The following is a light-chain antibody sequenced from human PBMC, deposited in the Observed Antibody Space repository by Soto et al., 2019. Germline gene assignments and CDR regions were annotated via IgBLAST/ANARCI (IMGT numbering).Light chain of an antibody. CDR3: QQYNNWPRT. Sequence: EIVMTQSPATLSVSPGERATLSCRASQSVSSNLAWYQQKPGQAPRLLLYGVSTRATGIPARFSGSGSGTEITLTISSLQSEDFAVYYCQQYNNWPRTFGPGTNVDFK. CDR1: QSVSSN. J-gene: IGKJ3*01. V-gene: IGKV3D-15*01. CDR2: GVS.